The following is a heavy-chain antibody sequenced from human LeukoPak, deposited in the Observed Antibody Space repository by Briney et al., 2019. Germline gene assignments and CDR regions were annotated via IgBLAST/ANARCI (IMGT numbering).Heavy chain of an antibody. CDR1: GGTFSSYA. J-gene: IGHJ4*02. Sequence: ASVKVSCKASGGTFSSYAISWVRQAPGQGLEWMGGIIPIFGTANYAQKFQGRVTITADKSASTAYMELSSLRSEDTAVYYCARVSSGWHPDYWGQGTLVTVSS. CDR3: ARVSSGWHPDY. D-gene: IGHD6-19*01. CDR2: IIPIFGTA. V-gene: IGHV1-69*06.